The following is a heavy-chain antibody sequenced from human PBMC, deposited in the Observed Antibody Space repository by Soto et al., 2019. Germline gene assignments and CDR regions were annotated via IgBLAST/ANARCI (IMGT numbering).Heavy chain of an antibody. CDR2: ISSSSGTI. V-gene: IGHV3-48*01. D-gene: IGHD3-22*01. CDR3: ARDLAGDYYDSSGTSFDY. J-gene: IGHJ4*02. Sequence: GGSLRLSCAASGFTFSSWSMNWVRQAPGKGLEWVSYISSSSGTIHYADSVKGRFTISRDNAKNSLYLQMNSLRAEDTAVYYCARDLAGDYYDSSGTSFDYWGRGTLVTVSS. CDR1: GFTFSSWS.